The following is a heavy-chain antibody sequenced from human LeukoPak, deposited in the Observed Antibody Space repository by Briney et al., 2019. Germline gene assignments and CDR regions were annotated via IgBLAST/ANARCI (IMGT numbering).Heavy chain of an antibody. CDR3: AKDRGYSDLS. J-gene: IGHJ5*02. Sequence: GGSLRLSCAASGFTFDDYGMNWVRQAPGKGLEWVSAISGSGGSTYYADSVKGRFTISRDNSKNTLYLQMNSLRAEDTAVYYCAKDRGYSDLSWGQGTLVTVSS. D-gene: IGHD3-10*01. CDR1: GFTFDDYG. V-gene: IGHV3-23*01. CDR2: ISGSGGST.